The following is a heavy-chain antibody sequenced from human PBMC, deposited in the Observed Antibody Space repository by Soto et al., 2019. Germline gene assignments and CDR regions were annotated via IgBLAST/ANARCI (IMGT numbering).Heavy chain of an antibody. CDR3: ARGFRDFWSGYYYYYSYYMDV. CDR1: GGSISSYY. J-gene: IGHJ6*03. CDR2: IYYSGST. V-gene: IGHV4-59*08. D-gene: IGHD3-3*01. Sequence: PSETLSLTCTVSGGSISSYYWSWIRQPPGKGLEWIGYIYYSGSTNYNPSLKSRVTISVDTSKNQFSLKLSSVTAADTAVYYCARGFRDFWSGYYYYYSYYMDVCGKGTTVTLSS.